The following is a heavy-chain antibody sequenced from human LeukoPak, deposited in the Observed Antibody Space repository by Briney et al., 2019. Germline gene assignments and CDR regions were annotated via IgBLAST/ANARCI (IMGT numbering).Heavy chain of an antibody. CDR1: GASLRSYY. J-gene: IGHJ2*01. D-gene: IGHD2-15*01. Sequence: SETLSLTCTVSGASLRSYYWNWIRQPAGKGLEWIGRIYTSGSTNCNPSLKSRVTMSVDTSKNQFSLKLTSVTAADTAVYYCARVGYCSHGSCLRLDWYFDLWGRGTLVTVSS. V-gene: IGHV4-4*07. CDR3: ARVGYCSHGSCLRLDWYFDL. CDR2: IYTSGST.